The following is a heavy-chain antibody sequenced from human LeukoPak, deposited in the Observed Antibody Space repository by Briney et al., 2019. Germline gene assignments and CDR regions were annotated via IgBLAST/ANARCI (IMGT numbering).Heavy chain of an antibody. CDR2: ISWVGGST. CDR3: ASPPVPQEAAITPGYFYYYMDV. CDR1: GFTFSSSA. J-gene: IGHJ6*03. Sequence: GGSLRLSCAASGFTFSSSAMSWVRQAPGKGLEWLSTISWVGGSTYYADSVKGRFTISRDNSKNTLYLHMKSLRAEDTAVYYCASPPVPQEAAITPGYFYYYMDVWGKGTTVTVSS. V-gene: IGHV3-23*01. D-gene: IGHD2-15*01.